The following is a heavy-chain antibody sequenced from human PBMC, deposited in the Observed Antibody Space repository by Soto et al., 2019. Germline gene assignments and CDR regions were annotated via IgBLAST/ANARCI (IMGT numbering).Heavy chain of an antibody. V-gene: IGHV4-31*03. CDR1: GRSVTSGGYY. CDR2: IYHIGRP. J-gene: IGHJ5*02. CDR3: VRDRALDSSGHWFDT. Sequence: QVQLQESGPRLVKPSQTLSLTCTVSGRSVTSGGYYWTWIRQPPGRGLEWIGYIYHIGRPSYNPSLESRVTISLDTSKNQFSLNLTAVTAADTAIYYCVRDRALDSSGHWFDTWGQGILVTVSS. D-gene: IGHD6-19*01.